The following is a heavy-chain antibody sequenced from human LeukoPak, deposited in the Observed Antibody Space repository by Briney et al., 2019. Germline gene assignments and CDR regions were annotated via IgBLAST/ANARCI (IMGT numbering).Heavy chain of an antibody. CDR1: GFTFSSYA. D-gene: IGHD3-22*01. V-gene: IGHV3-23*01. Sequence: GGSLRLSCAASGFTFSSYAMSWVRQAPGKGLEWVSAISGSGGSTYYADSVKGRFTISRDNSKNTLYLQMNSLRAEGTAVYYCAKQKGAYDSSGYYYGARAFDIWGQGTMVTVSS. CDR3: AKQKGAYDSSGYYYGARAFDI. J-gene: IGHJ3*02. CDR2: ISGSGGST.